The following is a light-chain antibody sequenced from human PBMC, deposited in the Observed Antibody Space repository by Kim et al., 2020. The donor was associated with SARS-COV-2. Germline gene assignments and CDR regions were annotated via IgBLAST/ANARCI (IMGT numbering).Light chain of an antibody. V-gene: IGLV2-14*03. Sequence: GQSITISCTGTNGDVVAYNFVSWFQHRPGTAPKLLIYDVDERPSGVSSRFFESKSGKTASLTISGLQAEDEADYYCASYTTAYTWVFGGGTQLTVL. CDR3: ASYTTAYTWV. J-gene: IGLJ3*02. CDR1: NGDVVAYNF. CDR2: DVD.